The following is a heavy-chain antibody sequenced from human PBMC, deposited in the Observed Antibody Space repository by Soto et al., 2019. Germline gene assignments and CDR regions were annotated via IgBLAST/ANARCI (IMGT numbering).Heavy chain of an antibody. CDR2: IYWDDDK. D-gene: IGHD6-13*01. CDR1: GFSLSTSGVD. V-gene: IGHV2-5*02. CDR3: AHRPPYSKSPEYVFDY. Sequence: QITLKESGPTLVKPTQTLTLTCTFSGFSLSTSGVDVGWIRQPPGKALEWLALIYWDDDKRYKPSLKSRLTSPKGTSRNLVALTMTKLAPLATAPYYCAHRPPYSKSPEYVFDYWGQGTLVTVSS. J-gene: IGHJ4*02.